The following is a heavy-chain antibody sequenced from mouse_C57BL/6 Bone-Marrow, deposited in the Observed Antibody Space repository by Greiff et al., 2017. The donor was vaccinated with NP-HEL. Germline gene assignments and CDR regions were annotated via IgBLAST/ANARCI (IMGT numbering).Heavy chain of an antibody. V-gene: IGHV5-16*01. D-gene: IGHD3-2*02. CDR1: GFTFSDYY. CDR2: INYDGSST. Sequence: EVKLMESEGGLVQPGSSMKLSCTASGFTFSDYYMAWVRQVPEKGLEWVANINYDGSSTYYLDSLKSRFIISRDNAKNILYLQMSSLKSEDTATDYCARDRKTAQATDYWGQGTTLTVSS. J-gene: IGHJ2*01. CDR3: ARDRKTAQATDY.